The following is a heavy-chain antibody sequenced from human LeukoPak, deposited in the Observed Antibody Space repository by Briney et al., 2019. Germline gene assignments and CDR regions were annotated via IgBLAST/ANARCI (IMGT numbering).Heavy chain of an antibody. CDR1: GFTFSSYA. CDR2: ISGSGGST. V-gene: IGHV3-23*01. Sequence: GGSLRLSCAASGFTFSSYAMSWVRQAPGKGLEWVSAISGSGGSTYYADSVKGRFTISRDNSKNTLYLQMNSLRAEDTAVYYCARAVTTDIVVVPAAMDFDYWGQGTLVTVSS. D-gene: IGHD2-2*01. CDR3: ARAVTTDIVVVPAAMDFDY. J-gene: IGHJ4*02.